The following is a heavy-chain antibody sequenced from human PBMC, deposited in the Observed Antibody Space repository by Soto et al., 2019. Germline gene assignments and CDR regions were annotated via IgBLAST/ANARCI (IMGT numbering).Heavy chain of an antibody. J-gene: IGHJ6*01. CDR2: IKQDGSEE. V-gene: IGHV3-7*01. Sequence: EVQLVESGGGLVQPGGSLRLSCVDSGFTFSSYWMSWVRQAPVKGLEWVGNIKQDGSEENYVDSVKSRFTISRDNAKNAMYLKMNILRVEDTAVYFFAGIAARGRGWAVWGQWTPVVVSS. CDR3: AGIAARGRGWAV. D-gene: IGHD6-25*01. CDR1: GFTFSSYW.